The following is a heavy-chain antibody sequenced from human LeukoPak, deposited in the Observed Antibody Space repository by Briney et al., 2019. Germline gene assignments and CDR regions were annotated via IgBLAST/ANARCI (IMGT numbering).Heavy chain of an antibody. CDR3: AHTVRASAGLIDY. J-gene: IGHJ4*02. V-gene: IGHV2-5*01. Sequence: ESGPTLVNPTQTLTLTCTFSGFSLSTTGVGVGVGWIRQPPGKALECLALIYWNDEKHYSPSLKTRLTITKDTSKNQVVLTVTNMDPVDTATYSCAHTVRASAGLIDYWGQGTLVTVSS. CDR2: IYWNDEK. CDR1: GFSLSTTGVGVG. D-gene: IGHD6-13*01.